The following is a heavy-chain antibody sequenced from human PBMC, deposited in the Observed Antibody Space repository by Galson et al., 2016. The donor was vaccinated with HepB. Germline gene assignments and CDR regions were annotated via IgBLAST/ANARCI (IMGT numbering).Heavy chain of an antibody. CDR3: ARDMAGYNWIDF. CDR1: GFNFNTYD. V-gene: IGHV3-21*01. D-gene: IGHD5-24*01. J-gene: IGHJ4*02. Sequence: SLRLSCAASGFNFNTYDMNWVRQAPGKGLEWVSYISRTSSYIYYADSVRSRFTISRDNAKNSLFLQLNSLRAADTAIYYCARDMAGYNWIDFWGLGTLVTVSS. CDR2: ISRTSSYI.